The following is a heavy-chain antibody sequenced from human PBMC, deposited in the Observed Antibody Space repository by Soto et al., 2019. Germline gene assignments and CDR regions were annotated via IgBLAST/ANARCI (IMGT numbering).Heavy chain of an antibody. CDR2: ISYDGSNK. J-gene: IGHJ4*02. D-gene: IGHD3-3*01. Sequence: QVQLVKSGGGVVQPGRSLRLSCAASGFTFSSYAMHWVRQAPGKGLEWVAVISYDGSNKYYADSVKGRFTISRDNSKNTLYLQVNSLRAEDTAVYHCARGYDFWSGYIDYWGQGTLVTVSS. CDR3: ARGYDFWSGYIDY. V-gene: IGHV3-30-3*01. CDR1: GFTFSSYA.